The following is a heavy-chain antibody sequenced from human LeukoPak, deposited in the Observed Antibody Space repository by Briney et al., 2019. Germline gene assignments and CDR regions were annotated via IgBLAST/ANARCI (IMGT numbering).Heavy chain of an antibody. V-gene: IGHV3-23*01. CDR3: ARDDRWLQFNN. CDR1: GFTFSRHG. J-gene: IGHJ4*02. D-gene: IGHD5-24*01. CDR2: ITGSADIT. Sequence: GGTLRLSCVASGFTFSRHGMNWVRQAPGKGLEWVSGITGSADITYYADSVKGRFTISRDNSKNTLYLQINSLRAEDTAVYFCARDDRWLQFNNWGQGTLVTVSS.